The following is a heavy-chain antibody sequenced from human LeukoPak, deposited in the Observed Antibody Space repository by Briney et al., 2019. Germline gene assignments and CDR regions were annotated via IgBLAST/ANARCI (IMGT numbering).Heavy chain of an antibody. V-gene: IGHV3-30-3*02. CDR1: GFTFSSYA. CDR3: AKSADDYGDYTYDY. D-gene: IGHD4-17*01. Sequence: GRSLRLSCAASGFTFSSYAMHWVRQAPGKGLEWVALISYDGSNKYYPDSMKGRFSISRDNSKNTLYLQMNGLRTEDTAIYYCAKSADDYGDYTYDYWGQGTLVTVSS. CDR2: ISYDGSNK. J-gene: IGHJ4*02.